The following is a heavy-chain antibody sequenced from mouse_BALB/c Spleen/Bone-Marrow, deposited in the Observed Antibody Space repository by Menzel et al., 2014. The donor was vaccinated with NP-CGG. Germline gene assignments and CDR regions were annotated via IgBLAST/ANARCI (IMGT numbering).Heavy chain of an antibody. CDR2: INSNGGST. Sequence: EVKLMESGGGLVQPGGSLKLSCAASGFTFSSYGMSWVRQTPDKRLELVATINSNGGSTYYPDSVKGRFTISRDNAKNTLYLQMSSLKSEDTATYYCARDYYGSSDYWGQGTTLTVSS. CDR3: ARDYYGSSDY. V-gene: IGHV5-6-3*01. D-gene: IGHD1-1*01. CDR1: GFTFSSYG. J-gene: IGHJ2*01.